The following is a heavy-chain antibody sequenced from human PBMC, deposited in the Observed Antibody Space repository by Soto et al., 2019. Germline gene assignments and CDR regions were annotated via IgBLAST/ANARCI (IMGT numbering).Heavy chain of an antibody. CDR3: ATAGNYRFDS. Sequence: PGGSLRLSSAASAFSFSTSFMHLVRQAPGEGLVWVSRINPDGRTINYADSVKGRFTISRDNAKNTLYLQMNILRVEDSAVYFCATAGNYRFDSWGLGTLVTVSS. D-gene: IGHD1-1*01. CDR2: INPDGRTI. CDR1: AFSFSTSF. J-gene: IGHJ4*02. V-gene: IGHV3-74*01.